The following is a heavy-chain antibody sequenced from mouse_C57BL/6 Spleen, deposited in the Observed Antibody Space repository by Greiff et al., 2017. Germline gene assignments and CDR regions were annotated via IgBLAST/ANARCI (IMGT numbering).Heavy chain of an antibody. CDR1: GYTFTSYW. J-gene: IGHJ1*03. D-gene: IGHD3-1*01. CDR3: ARRAYDPGYFDV. V-gene: IGHV1-55*01. CDR2: IYPGSGST. Sequence: VQLQQPGAELVKPGASVKMSCKASGYTFTSYWLTWVKQRPGQGLEWIGDIYPGSGSTNYNEKFKSKATLTVDTSSSTAYMQLSSLTSEDSAVYYCARRAYDPGYFDVWGTGTTVTVSS.